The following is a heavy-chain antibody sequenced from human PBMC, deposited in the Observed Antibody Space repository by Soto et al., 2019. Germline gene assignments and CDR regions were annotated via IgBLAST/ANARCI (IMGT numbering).Heavy chain of an antibody. J-gene: IGHJ5*02. CDR2: IYYTGSA. D-gene: IGHD3-10*01. V-gene: IGHV4-30-4*01. CDR1: GGSISSGDYY. Sequence: SETLSLTCTVSGGSISSGDYYWSWIRQPPGKGLEWIGYIYYTGSAYYNPSLKSRIIISVDTSKNQFSLQVSSVTAADTAVYYCARVLYYGSGTSDLWGQGTLVTVSS. CDR3: ARVLYYGSGTSDL.